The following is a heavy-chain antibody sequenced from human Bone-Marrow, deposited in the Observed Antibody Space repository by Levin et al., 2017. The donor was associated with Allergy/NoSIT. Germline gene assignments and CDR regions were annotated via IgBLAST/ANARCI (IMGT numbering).Heavy chain of an antibody. J-gene: IGHJ4*02. CDR3: AFWDESLRNDH. CDR2: INHSGST. Sequence: PSETLSLTCAVYGVPFSDYYWSWVRQPPGKGLEWIGDINHSGSTRFNPSLKSRVTMSVDTSKNQFSLKVTSVTAADTAVYYCAFWDESLRNDHWGQGTLVTVSS. V-gene: IGHV4-34*01. CDR1: GVPFSDYY. D-gene: IGHD3-16*01.